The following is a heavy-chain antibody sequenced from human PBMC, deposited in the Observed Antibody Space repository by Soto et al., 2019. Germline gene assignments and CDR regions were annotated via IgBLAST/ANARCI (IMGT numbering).Heavy chain of an antibody. CDR2: ISWDGGST. J-gene: IGHJ4*02. V-gene: IGHV3-43*01. CDR3: AKDTDLTGSMYFDY. CDR1: GFTFDDYT. Sequence: PGGSLRLSCAASGFTFDDYTMHWVRQAPGKGLEWVSLISWDGGSTYYADSVKGRFTISRDNSKNSLYLQMNSLRTEDTALYYCAKDTDLTGSMYFDYWGQGTLVTVSS. D-gene: IGHD3-9*01.